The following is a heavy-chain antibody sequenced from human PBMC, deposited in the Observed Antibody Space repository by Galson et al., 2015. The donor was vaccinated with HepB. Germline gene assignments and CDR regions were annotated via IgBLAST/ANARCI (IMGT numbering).Heavy chain of an antibody. V-gene: IGHV3-53*01. Sequence: SLRLSCAASDFRVSSYYMNWVRQVPGKGLEWVAVIHNTGNTFYADSVRGRFTISRDISQNMAHLQTNNLRVEDTAIYYCAREQWYYLDYWGQGALVTVSS. J-gene: IGHJ4*02. CDR1: DFRVSSYY. D-gene: IGHD2-15*01. CDR2: IHNTGNT. CDR3: AREQWYYLDY.